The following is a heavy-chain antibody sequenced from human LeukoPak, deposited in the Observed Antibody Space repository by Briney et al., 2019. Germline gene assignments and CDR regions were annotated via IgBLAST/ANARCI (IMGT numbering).Heavy chain of an antibody. V-gene: IGHV3-21*01. Sequence: NPGGSLRLSCAASGFTFSSFAMNWVRQAPGKGLEWVSSISSSSSYIYYADSVKGRFTISRDNAKNSLYLQMNSLRAEDTAVYYCARGLHLFDSSGYLEGYWGQGTLVTVSS. CDR1: GFTFSSFA. CDR2: ISSSSSYI. J-gene: IGHJ4*02. CDR3: ARGLHLFDSSGYLEGY. D-gene: IGHD3-22*01.